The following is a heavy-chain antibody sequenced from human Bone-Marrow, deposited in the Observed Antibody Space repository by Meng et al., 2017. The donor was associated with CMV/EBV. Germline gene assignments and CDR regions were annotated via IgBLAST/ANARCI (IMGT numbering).Heavy chain of an antibody. V-gene: IGHV3-48*04. CDR3: ARDLREARYYYGMDV. D-gene: IGHD1-26*01. J-gene: IGHJ6*02. CDR1: GFTFSSYS. CDR2: ISSSSSTI. Sequence: GGSLRLSCAASGFTFSSYSMNWVRQAPGKGLEWVSYISSSSSTIYYADSVKGRFTISRDNAKNSLYLQMNSLRAEDTAVYYCARDLREARYYYGMDVWGQGTTVTVSS.